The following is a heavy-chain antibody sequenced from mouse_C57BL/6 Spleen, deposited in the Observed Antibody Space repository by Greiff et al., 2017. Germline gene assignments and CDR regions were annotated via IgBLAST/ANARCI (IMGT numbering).Heavy chain of an antibody. J-gene: IGHJ2*01. V-gene: IGHV14-2*01. Sequence: VQLQQSGAELVKPGASVKLSCTASGFNIKDYYMHWVKQRTEQGLAWIGRIDPEDGETKYAPKFQGKATITADTSSNTAYLQLSSLTSEDTAVYYCARRDYDDQGYFDYWGQGTTLTVSS. CDR1: GFNIKDYY. CDR2: IDPEDGET. CDR3: ARRDYDDQGYFDY. D-gene: IGHD2-4*01.